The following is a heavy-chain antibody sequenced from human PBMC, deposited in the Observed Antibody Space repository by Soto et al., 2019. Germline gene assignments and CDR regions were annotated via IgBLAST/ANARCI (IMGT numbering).Heavy chain of an antibody. Sequence: EVQLVESGGGLVKPGGSLRLSCAASGFTFSSYSMNWVRQAPGKGLEWVSSISSSSSYIYYADSVKGRFTISRDNAKNSLYLQMNSLRAEDTAVYYCAREGQWLASNSADYWGQGTLVTVSS. V-gene: IGHV3-21*01. CDR3: AREGQWLASNSADY. CDR2: ISSSSSYI. CDR1: GFTFSSYS. D-gene: IGHD6-19*01. J-gene: IGHJ4*02.